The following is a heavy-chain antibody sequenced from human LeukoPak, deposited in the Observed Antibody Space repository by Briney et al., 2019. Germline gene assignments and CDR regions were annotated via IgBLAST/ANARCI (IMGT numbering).Heavy chain of an antibody. J-gene: IGHJ6*03. CDR3: ARALRSGYSFGYMDV. Sequence: ASVKVSCKASGYTFTGYYVHWVRQAPGQGLEWMGWINPNSGGTNYAQKFQGRVTMTRDTSISTAYMELSRLRSDDTAVYYCARALRSGYSFGYMDVWGKGTTVTVSS. CDR2: INPNSGGT. V-gene: IGHV1-2*02. D-gene: IGHD3-3*01. CDR1: GYTFTGYY.